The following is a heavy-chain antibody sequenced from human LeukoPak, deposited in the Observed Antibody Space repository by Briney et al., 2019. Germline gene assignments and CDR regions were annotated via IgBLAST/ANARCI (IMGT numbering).Heavy chain of an antibody. CDR2: IGSSGRTI. D-gene: IGHD2-21*02. CDR1: GFTFSSYE. J-gene: IGHJ4*02. Sequence: GGSLRLSCAASGFTFSSYEMNWVRQAPGKGLEWVSYIGSSGRTIYYADSVKGRFTISRDNAENSLYLQMNSLRAEDTAVYYCAGEHPEDSCGGDCYFFDYWGQGTLVTVSS. CDR3: AGEHPEDSCGGDCYFFDY. V-gene: IGHV3-48*03.